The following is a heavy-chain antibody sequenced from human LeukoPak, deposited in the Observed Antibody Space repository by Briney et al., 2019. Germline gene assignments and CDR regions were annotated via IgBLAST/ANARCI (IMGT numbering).Heavy chain of an antibody. D-gene: IGHD3-22*01. Sequence: ETLSLTCAVYGGSFSGYYWSWVRQAPGKGLECVSGISVSGAGTYYADSVKGRFTISRDNSKNTLYLQMNSLRAEDTAVYYCAKDQFYDSSGYNFDYWGQGTLVTVSS. CDR2: ISVSGAGT. J-gene: IGHJ4*02. CDR3: AKDQFYDSSGYNFDY. CDR1: GGSFSGYY. V-gene: IGHV3-23*01.